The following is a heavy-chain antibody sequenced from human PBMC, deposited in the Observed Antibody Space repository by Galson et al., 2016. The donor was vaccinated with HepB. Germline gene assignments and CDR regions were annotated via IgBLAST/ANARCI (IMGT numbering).Heavy chain of an antibody. D-gene: IGHD3-10*01. CDR3: ATAVRGSPFDY. J-gene: IGHJ4*02. Sequence: SLRLSCAASGFTFSSYWMTWVRQAPGKGLERVANIKQDGSEEYYVDSVKGRFTISRDNAENSLYLQMNSLRPEDTVVYYCATAVRGSPFDYWGQGTLVTVSS. CDR1: GFTFSSYW. CDR2: IKQDGSEE. V-gene: IGHV3-7*02.